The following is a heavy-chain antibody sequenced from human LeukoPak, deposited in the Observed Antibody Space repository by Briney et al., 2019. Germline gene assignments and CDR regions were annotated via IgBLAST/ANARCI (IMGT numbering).Heavy chain of an antibody. CDR3: AKEVSSWYYYYYYMDV. CDR2: ISSSNTM. CDR1: GFTFSDYY. Sequence: GGSLRISCAASGFTFSDYYMNWIRQAPGKGLEWVSYISSSNTMYYADSVKGRFTISRDNAKNSLYLQMNSLRAEDTAVYYCAKEVSSWYYYYYYMDVWGKGTTVTVSS. V-gene: IGHV3-69-1*01. D-gene: IGHD6-13*01. J-gene: IGHJ6*03.